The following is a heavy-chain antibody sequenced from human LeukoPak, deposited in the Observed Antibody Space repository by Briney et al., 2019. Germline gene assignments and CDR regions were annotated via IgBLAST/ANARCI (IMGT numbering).Heavy chain of an antibody. CDR2: IYYSGST. J-gene: IGHJ4*02. V-gene: IGHV4-59*01. D-gene: IGHD3-10*01. CDR1: GGSISSYY. CDR3: ARGRGSGSYYIGLFDY. Sequence: SETLSLTCTVSGGSISSYYWSWIRQPPGKGLEWIGYIYYSGSTNYNPSLKSRVTISVDTSKNQFSLKLSSVTAADTAVYYCARGRGSGSYYIGLFDYWGQGTLVTVSS.